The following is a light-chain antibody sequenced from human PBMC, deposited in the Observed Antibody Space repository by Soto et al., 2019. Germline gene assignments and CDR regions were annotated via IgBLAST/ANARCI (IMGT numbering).Light chain of an antibody. J-gene: IGKJ5*01. V-gene: IGKV2-28*01. Sequence: ETVMTQSPLSLPVTPGEPASISCRSSQSLLHSNGYSYLDWYLQKPGQSPQLLIYLGSYRASGVPDRFSGSGSGTDFTLNISRVEAEDVGVYYCMQALQTRTFGQGTRLEIK. CDR3: MQALQTRT. CDR1: QSLLHSNGYSY. CDR2: LGS.